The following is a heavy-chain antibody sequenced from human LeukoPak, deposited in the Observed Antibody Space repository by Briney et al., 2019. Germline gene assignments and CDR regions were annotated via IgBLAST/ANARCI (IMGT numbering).Heavy chain of an antibody. CDR3: ARDSRAGSGSRPHD. D-gene: IGHD3-10*01. CDR1: GGTFSSYA. J-gene: IGHJ4*02. Sequence: SVKVSCKASGGTFSSYAISWVRQAPGQGLEWMGGIIPIFGTANYAQKSQGRVTITADESTSTAYMELSSLRSEDTAVYYCARDSRAGSGSRPHDWGQGTLVTVSS. V-gene: IGHV1-69*13. CDR2: IIPIFGTA.